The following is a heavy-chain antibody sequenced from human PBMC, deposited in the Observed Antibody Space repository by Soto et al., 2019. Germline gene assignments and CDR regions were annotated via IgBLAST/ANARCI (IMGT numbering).Heavy chain of an antibody. J-gene: IGHJ3*02. CDR1: GYTFTSYG. Sequence: PSVKVSCKASGYTFTSYGISWVRQAPGQGLEWMGWISAYNGNTNYAQKLQGRVTMTTDTSTSTAYMELRSLRSEDTAVYYCANVEGYGSGGSCADAFDIWGQGTMVTVSS. D-gene: IGHD2-15*01. V-gene: IGHV1-18*01. CDR3: ANVEGYGSGGSCADAFDI. CDR2: ISAYNGNT.